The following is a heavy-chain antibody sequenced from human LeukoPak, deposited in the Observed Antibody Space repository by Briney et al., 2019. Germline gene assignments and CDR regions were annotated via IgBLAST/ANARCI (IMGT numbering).Heavy chain of an antibody. CDR3: ARTPSQQWLVDY. J-gene: IGHJ4*02. Sequence: GGSLRLSCAASGFTFSSYNMNWVRQAPGKGLEWVSSISSSSSYIYYADSVKGRFTISRDNAKNSLYLQMNSLRAEDTAVYYCARTPSQQWLVDYWGQGTLVTVSS. CDR2: ISSSSSYI. CDR1: GFTFSSYN. V-gene: IGHV3-21*01. D-gene: IGHD6-19*01.